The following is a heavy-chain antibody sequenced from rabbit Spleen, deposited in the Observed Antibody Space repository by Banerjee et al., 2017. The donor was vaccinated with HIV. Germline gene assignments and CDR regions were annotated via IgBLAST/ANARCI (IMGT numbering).Heavy chain of an antibody. CDR1: GFPFSSSSY. V-gene: IGHV1S45*01. D-gene: IGHD6-1*01. Sequence: QEQLEESGGGLVKPEGSLTLTCKASGFPFSSSSYMCWVRQAPGKGLEWIACIDTGSSGFTYYATWAKGRFTCSKTSSTTVTLQMTSLTAADTATYFCARDVGTYDYIDGVFNLWGPGTLVTVS. J-gene: IGHJ4*01. CDR3: ARDVGTYDYIDGVFNL. CDR2: IDTGSSGFT.